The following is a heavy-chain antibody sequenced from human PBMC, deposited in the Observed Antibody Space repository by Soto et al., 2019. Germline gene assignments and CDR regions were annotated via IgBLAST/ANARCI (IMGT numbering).Heavy chain of an antibody. D-gene: IGHD6-25*01. CDR1: GYTFTSYY. J-gene: IGHJ3*02. CDR3: ASPRRLDAFDI. Sequence: ASVKVPCKASGYTFTSYYMHWVRQAPGQGLEWMGIINPSGGSTSYAQKFQDRVTITRDRSMSTAYMELSSLRSEDTAMYYCASPRRLDAFDIWGQGTMVTVSS. V-gene: IGHV1-46*01. CDR2: INPSGGST.